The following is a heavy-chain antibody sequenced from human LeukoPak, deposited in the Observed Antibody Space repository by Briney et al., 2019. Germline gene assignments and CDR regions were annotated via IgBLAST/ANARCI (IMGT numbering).Heavy chain of an antibody. J-gene: IGHJ4*02. Sequence: GGSLRLSCAASGFPFSAYEMNWVRQAPGKGLEWVSYIAGSGTTTYYADSVKGRFTIFRDNAKNSLYLQMNSLRAEDTALYYCTTLGYHLDSWGQGTLVTVSS. CDR1: GFPFSAYE. V-gene: IGHV3-48*03. CDR2: IAGSGTTT. CDR3: TTLGYHLDS. D-gene: IGHD3-22*01.